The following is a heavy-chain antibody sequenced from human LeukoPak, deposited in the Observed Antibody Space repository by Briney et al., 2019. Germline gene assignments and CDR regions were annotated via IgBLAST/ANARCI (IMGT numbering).Heavy chain of an antibody. Sequence: SETLSLTCTVSGGSISSCYWSWIRQPAGKGLEWIGRIYTSGSTNYNPSLKSRVTMSVDTSKNQFSLKLSSVTAADTAVYYCARTTIAVAGTHFDYWGQGTLVTVSS. D-gene: IGHD6-19*01. CDR2: IYTSGST. CDR3: ARTTIAVAGTHFDY. J-gene: IGHJ4*02. CDR1: GGSISSCY. V-gene: IGHV4-4*07.